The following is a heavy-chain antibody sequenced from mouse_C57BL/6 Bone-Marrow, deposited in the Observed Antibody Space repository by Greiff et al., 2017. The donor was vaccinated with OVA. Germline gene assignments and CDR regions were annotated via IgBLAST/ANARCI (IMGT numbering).Heavy chain of an antibody. CDR2: INPSNGGT. Sequence: QVQLQQPGTELVKPGASVKLSCKASGYTFTSYWMHWVKQRPGQGLEWIGNINPSNGGTNYNEKFKSKATLTVDKSSSTAYLQLSSLTSEDSAVYYCARGKWSDYAMDYWGQGTSVTVSS. J-gene: IGHJ4*01. CDR3: ARGKWSDYAMDY. CDR1: GYTFTSYW. V-gene: IGHV1-53*01.